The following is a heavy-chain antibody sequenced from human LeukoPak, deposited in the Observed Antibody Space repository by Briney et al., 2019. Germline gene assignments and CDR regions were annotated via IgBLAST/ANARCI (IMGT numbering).Heavy chain of an antibody. Sequence: SETLSLTCTVSGGSISSYYWSWIRQPPGKGLEGMGYIYYSGSTNYNPSLKSRVTISVDTSKNQFSLKLSSVTAAYTAVYYCARDRWYYYDSSGYYYSGAFDIWGQGTMVTVSS. J-gene: IGHJ3*02. CDR1: GGSISSYY. CDR2: IYYSGST. CDR3: ARDRWYYYDSSGYYYSGAFDI. V-gene: IGHV4-59*01. D-gene: IGHD3-22*01.